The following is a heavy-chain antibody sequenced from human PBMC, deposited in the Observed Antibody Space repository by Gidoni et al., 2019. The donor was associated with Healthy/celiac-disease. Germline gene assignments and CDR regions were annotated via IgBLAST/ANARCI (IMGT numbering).Heavy chain of an antibody. CDR1: GGSIRSSSYY. CDR2: IYYSGST. J-gene: IGHJ4*02. V-gene: IGHV4-39*01. Sequence: QLQLQESGPGLVKPSETLSLTCTVSGGSIRSSSYYWGWIRQPPVKGLEWIVSIYYSGSTYYNPTLKCRVTISVDTSKNQFSLNLSSLTAADTAVSYCASLVVVTSDYFDYWGQGTLVTVSS. CDR3: ASLVVVTSDYFDY. D-gene: IGHD2-21*02.